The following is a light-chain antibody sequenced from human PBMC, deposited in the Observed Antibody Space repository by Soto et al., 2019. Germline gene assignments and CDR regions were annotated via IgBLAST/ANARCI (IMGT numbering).Light chain of an antibody. J-gene: IGKJ1*01. CDR2: KAS. V-gene: IGKV1-5*03. CDR1: QTISSW. CDR3: QQYDSYPWT. Sequence: DIQMTQSPSTLSAPVGDRVTITCRASQTISSWLAWYQQKPGKAPKLLIFKASSLQTGVPSKFSGSGSGTEFTLTISSLQPDDFATYYCQQYDSYPWTFGQGTTGDIK.